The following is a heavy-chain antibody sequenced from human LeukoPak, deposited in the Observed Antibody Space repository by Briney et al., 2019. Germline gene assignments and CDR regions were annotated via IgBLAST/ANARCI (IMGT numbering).Heavy chain of an antibody. CDR3: ARKSYGDHGDSWFDP. CDR1: GGTFSSYA. V-gene: IGHV1-8*02. D-gene: IGHD4-17*01. Sequence: ASVKVSCTASGGTFSSYAISWVRQATGQGLEWMGWMNPNSGNTGYAQKFQGRVTMTRNTSISTAYMELSSLRSEDTAVYYCARKSYGDHGDSWFDPWGQGTLVTVSS. CDR2: MNPNSGNT. J-gene: IGHJ5*02.